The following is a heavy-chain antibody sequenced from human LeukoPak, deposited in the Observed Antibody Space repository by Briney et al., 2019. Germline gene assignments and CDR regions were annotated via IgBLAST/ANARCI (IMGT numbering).Heavy chain of an antibody. D-gene: IGHD4-17*01. CDR3: AKDKAAYGDYVPYYFDY. CDR1: GFTFDDYA. V-gene: IGHV3-9*03. J-gene: IGHJ4*02. CDR2: ISWNSGSI. Sequence: GGSLRLSCAASGFTFDDYAMHWVRQAPGKGLEGVSGISWNSGSIGHADSVKGRFTISRDNAKNSLYLQMNSLRAEDMALYYCAKDKAAYGDYVPYYFDYWGQGTLVTVSS.